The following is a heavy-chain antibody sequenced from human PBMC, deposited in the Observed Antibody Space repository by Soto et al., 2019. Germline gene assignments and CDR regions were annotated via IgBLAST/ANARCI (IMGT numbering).Heavy chain of an antibody. CDR2: ISSSSSYI. CDR3: ARDMDEFGELPYYFDY. J-gene: IGHJ4*02. Sequence: PGGSQRLSCTASGFTFRSYGMNWVRQAPGKGLEWVSSISSSSSYIYYADSVKGRFTISRDNAKNSLYLQMNSLRAEDTAVYYCARDMDEFGELPYYFDYWGQGTLVTVSS. V-gene: IGHV3-21*01. CDR1: GFTFRSYG. D-gene: IGHD3-10*01.